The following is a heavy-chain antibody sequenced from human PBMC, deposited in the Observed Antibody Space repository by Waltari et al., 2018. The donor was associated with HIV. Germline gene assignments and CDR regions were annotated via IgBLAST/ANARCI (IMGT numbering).Heavy chain of an antibody. CDR2: ISSSGTFT. Sequence: EVQLVESGGGPVKPGGSLRLSCSASGFTFNSSSMNWVPQAPGKGLEWISSISSSGTFTHYADSVKGRFTISRDNANKSVYLQMNSLRAEDTAVYYCARDSRDNSWSLNFFDPWGQGTLVTVSS. D-gene: IGHD6-13*01. CDR1: GFTFNSSS. V-gene: IGHV3-21*01. CDR3: ARDSRDNSWSLNFFDP. J-gene: IGHJ5*02.